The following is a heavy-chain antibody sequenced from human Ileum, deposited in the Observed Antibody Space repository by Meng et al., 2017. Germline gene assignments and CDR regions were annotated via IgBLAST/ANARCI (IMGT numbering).Heavy chain of an antibody. V-gene: IGHV4-4*02. CDR1: GGSISSGTW. CDR3: AKNGAYCLES. Sequence: QWQLQGSGPGLVKPSGTLSLTCAVSGGSISSGTWWSWVRQPPGKGLQWIGEFHPGSGATYNPSLKARVTISVDTSMQQFSLQLTSVTAADTAVYYCAKNGAYCLESWGQGALVTVSS. CDR2: FHPGSGA. J-gene: IGHJ4*02. D-gene: IGHD2-21*01.